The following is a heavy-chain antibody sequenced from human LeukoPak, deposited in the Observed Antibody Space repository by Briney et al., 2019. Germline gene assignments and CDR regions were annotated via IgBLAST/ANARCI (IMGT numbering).Heavy chain of an antibody. J-gene: IGHJ5*02. CDR2: IYYSGST. V-gene: IGHV4-59*08. CDR1: GGSISSYY. Sequence: SETLSLTCTVSGGSISSYYWSWIRQPPGKRLEWIGYIYYSGSTNYNPSLKSRVTISVDTSKNQFSLKLNSVTAADTAVYYCGRPNPDSSGYYGSFDPWGQGILVTVSS. CDR3: GRPNPDSSGYYGSFDP. D-gene: IGHD3-22*01.